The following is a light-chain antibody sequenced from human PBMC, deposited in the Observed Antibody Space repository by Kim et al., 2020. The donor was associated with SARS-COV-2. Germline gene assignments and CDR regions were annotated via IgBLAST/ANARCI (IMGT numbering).Light chain of an antibody. CDR3: QHYNSDSPIS. J-gene: IGKJ2*03. CDR2: KAS. V-gene: IGKV1-5*03. CDR1: QSISPW. Sequence: DIQMTQFPPTLSASVGDRVTITCWASQSISPWLAWYQQKPGKAPKLLIYKASTLESGVPSRFSGSGSRTEFTLTISSLQPDDFATYYCQHYNSDSPISFGQGTKVEIK.